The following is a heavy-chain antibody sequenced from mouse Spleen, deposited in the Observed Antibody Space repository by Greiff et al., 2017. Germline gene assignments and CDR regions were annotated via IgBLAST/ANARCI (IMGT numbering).Heavy chain of an antibody. CDR3: ARLEEFPYYYAMDY. Sequence: VQLQQPGAELVKPGASVKLSCKASGYTFTSYWMHWVKQRPGQGLEWIGMIHPNSGSTNYNEKFKSKATLTVDKSSSTAYMQLSSLTSEDSAVYYCARLEEFPYYYAMDYWGQGTSVTVSS. J-gene: IGHJ4*01. CDR2: IHPNSGST. CDR1: GYTFTSYW. V-gene: IGHV1-64*01.